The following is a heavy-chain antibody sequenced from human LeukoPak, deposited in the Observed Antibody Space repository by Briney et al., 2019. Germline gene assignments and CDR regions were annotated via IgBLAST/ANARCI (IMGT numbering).Heavy chain of an antibody. V-gene: IGHV3-23*01. D-gene: IGHD1-26*01. Sequence: KTGGSLRLSCAASGFTFSSYAMSWVRQAPGKGLEWVSAISGSGGSTYYADSVKGRFTISRDNSKNTLYLQMNSLRAEDTSVYYCAKGGSGSYRRLFDIWGQGTMVTVSS. CDR3: AKGGSGSYRRLFDI. CDR2: ISGSGGST. J-gene: IGHJ3*02. CDR1: GFTFSSYA.